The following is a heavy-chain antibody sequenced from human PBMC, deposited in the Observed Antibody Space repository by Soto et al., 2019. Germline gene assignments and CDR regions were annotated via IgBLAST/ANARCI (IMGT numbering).Heavy chain of an antibody. Sequence: EVQLVESGGGLVKPGGSLRLSCAASGFTFSSYSTNWVRQAPGKGLEWVSSISSSSTYIFYADLVRGRFTISRDNAKNSLYLQMNSLRAEDTAVYYCARAGYCSGGGCRNWFDPWGQGTQVTVSS. CDR2: ISSSSTYI. J-gene: IGHJ5*02. CDR3: ARAGYCSGGGCRNWFDP. CDR1: GFTFSSYS. V-gene: IGHV3-21*01. D-gene: IGHD2-8*02.